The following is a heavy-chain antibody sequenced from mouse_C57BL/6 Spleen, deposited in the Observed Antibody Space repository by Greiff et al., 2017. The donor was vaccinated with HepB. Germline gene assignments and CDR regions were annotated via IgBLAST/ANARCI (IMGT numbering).Heavy chain of an antibody. CDR2: INSDGGST. CDR3: GRHGLGGAMDD. CDR1: EYEFPSHD. Sequence: EVKLMESGGGLVQPGESLKLSCESNEYEFPSHDMSWVRQTPEKRLELVAAINSDGGSTYYPDTMERRFIISRDNTKKTLYLQMSSLRSEDTAWYYCGRHGLGGAMDDWGQGTSVTVSS. D-gene: IGHD4-1*01. J-gene: IGHJ4*01. V-gene: IGHV5-2*01.